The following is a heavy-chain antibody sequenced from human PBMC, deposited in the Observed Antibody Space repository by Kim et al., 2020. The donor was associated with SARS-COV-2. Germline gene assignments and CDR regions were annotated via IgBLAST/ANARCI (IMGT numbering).Heavy chain of an antibody. D-gene: IGHD3-10*01. CDR2: MNPNSGNT. CDR3: ARVYYYGSGSYPNYFDY. Sequence: ASVKVSCKASGYTFTSYDINWVRQATGQGLEWMGWMNPNSGNTGYAQKFQGRVTMTRNTSISTAYMELSSLRSEDTAVYYCARVYYYGSGSYPNYFDYWGQGTLVTVSS. J-gene: IGHJ4*02. CDR1: GYTFTSYD. V-gene: IGHV1-8*01.